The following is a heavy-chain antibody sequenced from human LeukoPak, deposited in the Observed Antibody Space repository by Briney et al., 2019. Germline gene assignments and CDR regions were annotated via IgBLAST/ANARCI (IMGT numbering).Heavy chain of an antibody. CDR1: GFTVSSNY. CDR3: ARDRDYSGSGSPGS. V-gene: IGHV3-66*01. D-gene: IGHD3-10*01. J-gene: IGHJ5*02. CDR2: IYDGGIT. Sequence: GGSLRLSCAASGFTVSSNYMSWVRQAPGKGPEWVSVIYDGGITYYTDSVKGRFTISRDDSKNTLHLQMNSLRVDDTAVYYCARDRDYSGSGSPGSWGQGTLVTVSS.